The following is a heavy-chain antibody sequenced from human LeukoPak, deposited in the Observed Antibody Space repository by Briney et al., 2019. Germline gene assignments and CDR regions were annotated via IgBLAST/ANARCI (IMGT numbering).Heavy chain of an antibody. CDR2: ISYDGSNK. CDR3: AKDGDIVVVPAAYYFDY. V-gene: IGHV3-30*18. D-gene: IGHD2-2*01. CDR1: GFTFSSYG. Sequence: PGRSLRLSCAASGFTFSSYGMHWVRQAPGKGLEWVAVISYDGSNKYYADSVKGRFTISRDNSKNTLYLQMNNLRAEDTAVYYCAKDGDIVVVPAAYYFDYWGQGTLVTVSS. J-gene: IGHJ4*02.